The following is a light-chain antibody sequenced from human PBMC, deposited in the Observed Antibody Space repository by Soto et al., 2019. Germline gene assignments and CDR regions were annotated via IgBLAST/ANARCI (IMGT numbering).Light chain of an antibody. CDR3: QQRYSPPHT. Sequence: DIQMTQSPSSLYASVGDRVTITCRASQSISSYLNWYQQKPGKAPKLLIYAESSLQSGVTSRFSGSGSKTDFTLTISRLQPEDFATYYCQQRYSPPHTFGGGTHVEIK. CDR2: AES. V-gene: IGKV1-39*01. CDR1: QSISSY. J-gene: IGKJ4*01.